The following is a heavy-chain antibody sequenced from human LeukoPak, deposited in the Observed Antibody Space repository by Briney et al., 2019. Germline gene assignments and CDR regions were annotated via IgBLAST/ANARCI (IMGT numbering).Heavy chain of an antibody. D-gene: IGHD2-2*01. J-gene: IGHJ4*02. Sequence: GGSLRLSCAASGFTFSNAWMSWVRQAPGKGLEWVSAISGSGGSTYYADSVKGRFTISRDNSKNTLYLQMNSLRAEDTAVYYCAKQGGILGYCSSTSCRYWGQGTLVTVSS. CDR3: AKQGGILGYCSSTSCRY. CDR1: GFTFSNAW. V-gene: IGHV3-23*01. CDR2: ISGSGGST.